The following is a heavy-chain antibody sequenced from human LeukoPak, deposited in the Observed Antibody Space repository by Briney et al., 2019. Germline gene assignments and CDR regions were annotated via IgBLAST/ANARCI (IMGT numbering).Heavy chain of an antibody. J-gene: IGHJ4*02. V-gene: IGHV3-30*02. Sequence: PGGSLRLSCAASGFTFSSYGMHWVRQAPGKGLEWVAFIRYDGSNKYYADSVKGRFTISRDNAKNSLYLQMNSLRAEDTAVYYCARSDNWNPDYWGQGTLVTVSS. CDR3: ARSDNWNPDY. CDR1: GFTFSSYG. CDR2: IRYDGSNK. D-gene: IGHD1-20*01.